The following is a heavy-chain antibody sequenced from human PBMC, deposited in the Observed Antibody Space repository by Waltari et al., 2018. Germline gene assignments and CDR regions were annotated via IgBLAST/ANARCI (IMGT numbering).Heavy chain of an antibody. D-gene: IGHD3-10*01. Sequence: EVQLLESGGGLVQPGGSLRLSCAASGFTFSSYAMSWVRQAPGKGLEWVAAISGSGGSTYYADSVKGRFTISRDNSKNTLYLQMNSLRAEDTAVYYCAKEVRITMVRGVRYNWFDPWGQGTLVTVSS. CDR3: AKEVRITMVRGVRYNWFDP. J-gene: IGHJ5*02. CDR1: GFTFSSYA. CDR2: ISGSGGST. V-gene: IGHV3-23*01.